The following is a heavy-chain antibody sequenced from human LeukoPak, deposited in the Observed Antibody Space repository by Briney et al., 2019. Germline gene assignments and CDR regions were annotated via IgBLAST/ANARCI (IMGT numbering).Heavy chain of an antibody. CDR3: ARDRVVVTATLDYYYAMDV. J-gene: IGHJ6*02. D-gene: IGHD2-21*02. CDR1: GFTVSSNY. V-gene: IGHV3-33*08. CDR2: IWYHGSNK. Sequence: GGSLRLSCAASGFTVSSNYMSWARQAPGKGLEWVSVIWYHGSNKDYADSVKGRFTISRDNSKNTLYLQMNNLRAEDTALYYCARDRVVVTATLDYYYAMDVWGQGTTVTVSS.